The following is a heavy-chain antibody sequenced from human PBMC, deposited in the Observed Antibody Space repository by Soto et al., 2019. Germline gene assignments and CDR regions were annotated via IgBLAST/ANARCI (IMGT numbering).Heavy chain of an antibody. Sequence: KASETLSLTCTVSGGSITSYYWSWIRQPPGKGLEWIGYIYYSGSTNYNPSLKSRVTISVDTSKNQFSLKLSSVTAADTAVYYCARSHTVVTPRVGFDIWGQGTMVTVSS. CDR1: GGSITSYY. CDR3: ARSHTVVTPRVGFDI. V-gene: IGHV4-59*01. D-gene: IGHD2-21*02. CDR2: IYYSGST. J-gene: IGHJ3*02.